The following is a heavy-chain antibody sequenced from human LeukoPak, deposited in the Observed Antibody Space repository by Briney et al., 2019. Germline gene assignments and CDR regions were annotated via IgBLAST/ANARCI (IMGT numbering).Heavy chain of an antibody. V-gene: IGHV3-74*01. CDR2: INPGGSTT. J-gene: IGHJ5*02. CDR1: GFTFSRYW. Sequence: GESLRLSCAASGFTFSRYWIHWVRQAPGKGLEWVSRINPGGSTTTYADSVKGRFTISRDNAKNTVYLQMNSLRAEDTAVYYCARVLSGSWDWFDPWGQGTLVTVSS. D-gene: IGHD3-22*01. CDR3: ARVLSGSWDWFDP.